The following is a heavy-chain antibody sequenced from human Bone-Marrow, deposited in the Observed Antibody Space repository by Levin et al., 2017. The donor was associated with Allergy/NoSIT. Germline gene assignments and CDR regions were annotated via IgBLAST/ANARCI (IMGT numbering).Heavy chain of an antibody. CDR3: GIHIIYGSYVSYYFDS. J-gene: IGHJ5*01. V-gene: IGHV1-46*01. CDR1: QYTFASYY. D-gene: IGHD3-10*01. CDR2: INPSGGDT. Sequence: VASVKVSCKTSQYTFASYYIHWVRQAPGQGLEWMGLINPSGGDTNYAQNFQGRVTMTRDTSTSTVYMEVRSLRSEDTAVYYCGIHIIYGSYVSYYFDSWGQGTLVTVSS.